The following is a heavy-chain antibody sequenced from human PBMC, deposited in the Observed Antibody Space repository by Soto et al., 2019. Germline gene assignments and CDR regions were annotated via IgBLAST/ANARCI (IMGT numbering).Heavy chain of an antibody. J-gene: IGHJ4*02. Sequence: GGSLRLSCAASGFTFSSYGMHWVRQAPGKGLEWVAVIWYDGSNKYYADSVKGRFTISRDNSKNTLYLQMNSLRAEDTAVYYCARGSDYGDYGMIPGDPDSFDYWGQGTLVTVSS. CDR1: GFTFSSYG. CDR3: ARGSDYGDYGMIPGDPDSFDY. D-gene: IGHD4-17*01. CDR2: IWYDGSNK. V-gene: IGHV3-33*01.